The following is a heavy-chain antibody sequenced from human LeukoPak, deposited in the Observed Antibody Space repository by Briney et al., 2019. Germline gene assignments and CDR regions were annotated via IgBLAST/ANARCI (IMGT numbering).Heavy chain of an antibody. CDR3: ARVGRRRRDEGIPRYMDV. J-gene: IGHJ6*03. V-gene: IGHV3-30*04. CDR2: ISYDGSNK. CDR1: GFTFSGYA. Sequence: PGGSLRLSCAASGFTFSGYAMHWVRQAPGKGLEWVAVISYDGSNKYYADSVKGRFTISRDNSKNTLYLQMNSLRAEDTAVYYCARVGRRRRDEGIPRYMDVWGKGTTVTVSS.